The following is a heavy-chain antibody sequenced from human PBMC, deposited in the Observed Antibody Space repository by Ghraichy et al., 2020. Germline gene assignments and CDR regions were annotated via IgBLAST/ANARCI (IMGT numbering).Heavy chain of an antibody. D-gene: IGHD2-21*01. Sequence: GSLRLSCAASRFTFSSYGMHWVRQAPGKGLEWVALISYDGSNKYYEDSVKGRFTISRDNSKNTLYLQMNSLRAEDTAVYYCAKAWDAHCGDDCYSNFFDYWGQGILVTVSS. CDR3: AKAWDAHCGDDCYSNFFDY. J-gene: IGHJ4*02. CDR2: ISYDGSNK. CDR1: RFTFSSYG. V-gene: IGHV3-30*18.